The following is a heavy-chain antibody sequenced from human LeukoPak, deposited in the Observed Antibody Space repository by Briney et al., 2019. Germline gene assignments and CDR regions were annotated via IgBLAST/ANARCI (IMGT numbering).Heavy chain of an antibody. J-gene: IGHJ4*02. CDR2: IYPGDSET. D-gene: IGHD3-10*01. CDR1: GYSFTNYW. CDR3: ASLRESPKYFIEY. V-gene: IGHV5-51*01. Sequence: GASLKISCTCSGYSFTNYWIVWVRQMPGKGLEGMGVIYPGDSETRYSPAFQGQVTISVDKSISTAYLQWSRLKASGTAMYFCASLRESPKYFIEYWGQGTLVTVSS.